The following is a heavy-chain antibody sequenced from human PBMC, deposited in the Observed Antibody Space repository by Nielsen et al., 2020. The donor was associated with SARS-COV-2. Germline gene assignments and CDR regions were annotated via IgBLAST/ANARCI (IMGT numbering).Heavy chain of an antibody. Sequence: WIRQPPGKGLEWVSYISSSGSTIYYADSVKGRFTISRDNAKNSLYLQMNSLRAEDTAVYYCARDRVLRFLEWSPSSDYGMDVWGQGTTVTVSS. CDR2: ISSSGSTI. CDR3: ARDRVLRFLEWSPSSDYGMDV. J-gene: IGHJ6*02. D-gene: IGHD3-3*01. V-gene: IGHV3-48*03.